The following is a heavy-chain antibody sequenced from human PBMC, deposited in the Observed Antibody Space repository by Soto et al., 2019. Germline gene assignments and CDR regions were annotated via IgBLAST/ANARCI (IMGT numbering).Heavy chain of an antibody. V-gene: IGHV3-33*01. D-gene: IGHD5-12*01. Sequence: QVQLVESGGGVVQPGRSLRLSCEASGFTFSNYGMHWVRQAPGKGLEWVAVIWNDGTSRYYADSVKGRFTISRDNSKNTLFLQMNNLRVEDTAVYYCARPDIVAAIGGALDCWGQGTLVTVSS. CDR1: GFTFSNYG. J-gene: IGHJ4*02. CDR2: IWNDGTSR. CDR3: ARPDIVAAIGGALDC.